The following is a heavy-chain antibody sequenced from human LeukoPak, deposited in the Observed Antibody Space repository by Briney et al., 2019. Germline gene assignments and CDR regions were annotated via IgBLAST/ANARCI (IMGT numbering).Heavy chain of an antibody. V-gene: IGHV1-2*02. CDR3: ARRYCSSTSCYYFDY. J-gene: IGHJ4*02. CDR1: GYTFTDYY. Sequence: ASLKVSCKASGYTFTDYYMHWVRQAPGQGLEWMGWINVNRGGTNYAQRFQGRVTMTRDTSITTAYMELSRPKSDDTAVYYCARRYCSSTSCYYFDYWGQGTLVTVSS. D-gene: IGHD2-2*01. CDR2: INVNRGGT.